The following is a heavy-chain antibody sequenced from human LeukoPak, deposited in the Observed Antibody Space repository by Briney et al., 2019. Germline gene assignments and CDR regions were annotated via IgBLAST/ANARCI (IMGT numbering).Heavy chain of an antibody. D-gene: IGHD2-21*02. Sequence: PSETLSLTCTVSGGSISSYYWSWIRQPPGKGLEWIGYIYYSGSTNYNPPLKSRVTISVDTSKNQFSLKLSSVTAADTAVYYCARQGRGSVVTDWGQGTLVTVSS. CDR2: IYYSGST. V-gene: IGHV4-59*08. J-gene: IGHJ4*02. CDR1: GGSISSYY. CDR3: ARQGRGSVVTD.